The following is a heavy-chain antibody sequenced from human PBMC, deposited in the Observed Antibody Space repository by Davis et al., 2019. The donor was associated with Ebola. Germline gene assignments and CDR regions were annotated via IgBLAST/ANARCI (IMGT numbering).Heavy chain of an antibody. D-gene: IGHD6-13*01. CDR2: IKSKTDGGTT. J-gene: IGHJ2*01. CDR3: AKDASISSSWDWYFDL. Sequence: GESLKISCAASGFTFSNAWMSWVRQAPGKGLVWVGRIKSKTDGGTTDYAAPVKGRFTISRDDSKNTLYLQMNSLKTEDTAVYYCAKDASISSSWDWYFDLWGRGTLVTVSS. CDR1: GFTFSNAW. V-gene: IGHV3-15*01.